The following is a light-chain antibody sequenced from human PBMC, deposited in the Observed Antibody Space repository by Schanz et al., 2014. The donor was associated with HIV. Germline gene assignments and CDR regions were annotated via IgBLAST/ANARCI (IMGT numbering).Light chain of an antibody. V-gene: IGLV1-51*01. CDR2: DNN. CDR1: SSNIETNY. Sequence: QSVLTQPPSVSAAPGQKVTISCSGSSSNIETNYVSWYQQLPGTAPKLLIYDNNKRPSGIPDRFSGSKSGTSATLGITGLQTGDEADYYCGTWDSSLSVGVFGGGTKLTVL. CDR3: GTWDSSLSVGV. J-gene: IGLJ3*02.